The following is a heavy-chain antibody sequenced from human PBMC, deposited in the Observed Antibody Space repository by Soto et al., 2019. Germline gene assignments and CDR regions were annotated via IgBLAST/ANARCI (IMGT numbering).Heavy chain of an antibody. CDR2: INHNGST. CDR3: ARGRRVYSYGFPRGDYYYYGMDA. V-gene: IGHV4-34*01. Sequence: PSETLSLTSPADGGSLGGYYSSWIRPPPGSGMEWNGEINHNGSTNYNPSIKSRDTISVDTSRNQFSPKLSSATAADTAVYYCARGRRVYSYGFPRGDYYYYGMDAWGQGTTVTVSS. D-gene: IGHD5-18*01. CDR1: GGSLGGYY. J-gene: IGHJ6*02.